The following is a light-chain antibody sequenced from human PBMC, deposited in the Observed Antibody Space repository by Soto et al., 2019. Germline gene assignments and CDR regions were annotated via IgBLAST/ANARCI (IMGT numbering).Light chain of an antibody. V-gene: IGLV2-14*01. CDR3: SAYTTTSTPV. CDR2: EVS. Sequence: QSALTQPASVSGSPGQAITISCTGNRNDVGAFQYVSWYQHHPGKAAKLLIYEVSSRPSGVSARFSGSKSGNTASLTISGLQSEDDADYYCSAYTTTSTPVFGPWTKLTVL. J-gene: IGLJ1*01. CDR1: RNDVGAFQY.